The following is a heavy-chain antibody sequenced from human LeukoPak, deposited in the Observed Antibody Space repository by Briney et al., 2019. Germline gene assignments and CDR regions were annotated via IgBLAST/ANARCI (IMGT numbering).Heavy chain of an antibody. V-gene: IGHV1-18*01. Sequence: GASVKVSCKASGYTFTSYGISWVRQAPGQGLERMGWISAYNGNTNYAQKLQGRVTMTTDTSTSTAYMELRSLRSDDTAVYYCAREAGRYCSGGSCYGMDVWGQGTTVTVSS. D-gene: IGHD2-15*01. CDR3: AREAGRYCSGGSCYGMDV. J-gene: IGHJ6*02. CDR2: ISAYNGNT. CDR1: GYTFTSYG.